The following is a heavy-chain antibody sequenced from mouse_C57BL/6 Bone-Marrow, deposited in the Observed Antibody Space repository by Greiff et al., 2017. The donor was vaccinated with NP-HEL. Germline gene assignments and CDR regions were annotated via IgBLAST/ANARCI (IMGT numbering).Heavy chain of an antibody. V-gene: IGHV1-18*01. J-gene: IGHJ3*01. D-gene: IGHD2-10*01. CDR3: ARSLLFLFAY. CDR2: INPNNGGT. Sequence: VQLKESGPELVKPGASVKIPCKASGYTFTDYNMDWVKQSHGKSLEWIGDINPNNGGTIYNQKFKGKATLTVDKSSSTAYMELRSLTSEDTAVYYCARSLLFLFAYWGQGTLVTVSA. CDR1: GYTFTDYN.